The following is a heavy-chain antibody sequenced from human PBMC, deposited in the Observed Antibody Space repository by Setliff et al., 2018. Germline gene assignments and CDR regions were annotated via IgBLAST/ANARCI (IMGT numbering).Heavy chain of an antibody. D-gene: IGHD3-16*01. CDR2: IDSSGNT. J-gene: IGHJ4*02. CDR1: GGSISSGPYY. Sequence: PSETLSLTCTVSGGSISSGPYYWTWIRQPAEKGLEWIGHIDSSGNTNYNPSLKSRVTISVDTSKNQFSLTLSSVTAADTAVYYCARLPNYVWGSPVDYWGQGTLVTSPQ. CDR3: ARLPNYVWGSPVDY. V-gene: IGHV4-61*09.